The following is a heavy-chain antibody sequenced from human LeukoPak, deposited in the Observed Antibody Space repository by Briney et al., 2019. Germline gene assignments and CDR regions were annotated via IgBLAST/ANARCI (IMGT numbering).Heavy chain of an antibody. CDR1: GGSISSYY. D-gene: IGHD1-26*01. J-gene: IGHJ2*01. CDR2: SGST. Sequence: SETLSLTCTVSGGSISSYYWSWIRQPPGKGLEWIGYSGSTYYNPSLKSRVTISVDTSKNQFSLKLSSVTAADTAVYYCARDRRWELLRAPWTSYWYFDLWGRGTLVTVSS. CDR3: ARDRRWELLRAPWTSYWYFDL. V-gene: IGHV4-59*06.